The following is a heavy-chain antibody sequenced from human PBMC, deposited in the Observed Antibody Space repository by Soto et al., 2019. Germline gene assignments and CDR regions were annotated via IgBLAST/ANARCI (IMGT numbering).Heavy chain of an antibody. CDR1: GFTVSSNY. V-gene: IGHV3-53*01. Sequence: GGSLRLSCAASGFTVSSNYMSWVRQAPGKGLEWVSVIYSGGSTYYADSVKGRFTISRDNSKNTLYLQMNSLRAEDTAVYYCARGSTVNYPLDYWGQGTLVPVSS. CDR3: ARGSTVNYPLDY. J-gene: IGHJ4*02. CDR2: IYSGGST. D-gene: IGHD4-17*01.